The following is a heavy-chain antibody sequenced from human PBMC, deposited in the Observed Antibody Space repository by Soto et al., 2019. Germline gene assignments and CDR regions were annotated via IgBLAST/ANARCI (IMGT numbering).Heavy chain of an antibody. CDR2: ISSTTNYI. V-gene: IGHV3-21*02. CDR3: ARESEDLTSNFDY. CDR1: GFSFSTSA. J-gene: IGHJ4*02. Sequence: VQLVESGGAVVQPGTSLRLSCAASGFSFSTSAMHWVRQAPGKGLEWVSSISSTTNYIYYGDSMKGRFTISRDNAKNSLYLEMNSLRAEDTAVYYCARESEDLTSNFDYWGQGTLVTVSS.